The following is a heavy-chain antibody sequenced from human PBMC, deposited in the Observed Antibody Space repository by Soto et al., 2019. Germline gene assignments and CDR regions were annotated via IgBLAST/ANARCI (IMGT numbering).Heavy chain of an antibody. J-gene: IGHJ5*02. V-gene: IGHV3-30-3*01. CDR2: ISDDGSNK. D-gene: IGHD1-26*01. Sequence: VGSLRLSCAASGFTFSSYAMHWFRQAPFKGLEWVAVISDDGSNKYYADSVKGRFTISRDNSKNTLYLQMNSLRAEDTAVYYCARDVVGAKYNWFDPWGQGTLVTVSS. CDR3: ARDVVGAKYNWFDP. CDR1: GFTFSSYA.